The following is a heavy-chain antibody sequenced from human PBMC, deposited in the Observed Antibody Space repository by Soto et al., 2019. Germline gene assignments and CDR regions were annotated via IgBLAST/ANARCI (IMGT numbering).Heavy chain of an antibody. CDR3: APSRYCTNGVCYPGSWFDP. Sequence: WGSLRLSCAASGFTFSSYARTWVRQAPGKGLEWVSAISGSGGSTYYADSVKGRFTISRDNSKNTLYLQMNSLRAEDTAVYYCAPSRYCTNGVCYPGSWFDPWGQGTLVTVSS. J-gene: IGHJ5*02. CDR2: ISGSGGST. D-gene: IGHD2-8*01. CDR1: GFTFSSYA. V-gene: IGHV3-23*01.